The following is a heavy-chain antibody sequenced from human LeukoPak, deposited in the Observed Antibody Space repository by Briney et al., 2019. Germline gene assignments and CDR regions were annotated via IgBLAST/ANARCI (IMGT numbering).Heavy chain of an antibody. CDR2: ISYDGSNK. J-gene: IGHJ5*02. V-gene: IGHV3-30-3*01. Sequence: GGSLRLSCAASAFTFSNYAMHWVRQAPGKGLEWVAVISYDGSNKYYADSVKGRFTISRDNSKNTLYLQMNSLRPEDTALYYCARVSERLLPSFKWFDPWGQGTLVTVSS. CDR1: AFTFSNYA. CDR3: ARVSERLLPSFKWFDP. D-gene: IGHD2-21*02.